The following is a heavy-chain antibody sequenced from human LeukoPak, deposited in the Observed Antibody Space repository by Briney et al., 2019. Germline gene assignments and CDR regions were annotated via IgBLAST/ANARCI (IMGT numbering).Heavy chain of an antibody. CDR2: ISYDGSNK. D-gene: IGHD3-10*01. CDR1: GFTFSSYA. CDR3: ARDPGGSGDYFDY. J-gene: IGHJ4*02. V-gene: IGHV3-30-3*01. Sequence: AGGSLRLSCAASGFTFSSYAMHWVRQAPGKGLEWVAVISYDGSNKYYADSVKGRFTISRDNSKNTLYLQMNSLRAEDTAVYYCARDPGGSGDYFDYWGQGTLVTVSS.